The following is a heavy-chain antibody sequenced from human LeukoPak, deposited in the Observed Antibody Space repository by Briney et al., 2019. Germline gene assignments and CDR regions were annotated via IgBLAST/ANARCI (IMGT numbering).Heavy chain of an antibody. J-gene: IGHJ4*02. CDR1: GGPFSGYF. V-gene: IGHV4-34*01. D-gene: IGHD3-10*01. CDR2: IHNSGTT. Sequence: SETLSLTCAISGGPFSGYFWSWIRQSSGKGLEWIGEIHNSGTTNYNPSLNSRVTTSEDTSKNQFYLNLSSVTAADTAVYYCARRYYYNLGSFPFDFWGQGTLVTVSS. CDR3: ARRYYYNLGSFPFDF.